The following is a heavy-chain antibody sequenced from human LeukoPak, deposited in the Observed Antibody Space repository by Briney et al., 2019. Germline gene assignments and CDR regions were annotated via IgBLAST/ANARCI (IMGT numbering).Heavy chain of an antibody. J-gene: IGHJ3*01. CDR2: VYYAGSA. V-gene: IGHV4-61*01. D-gene: IGHD4-23*01. CDR1: GGSFSRGSYY. Sequence: PSETLSLTCTVSGGSFSRGSYYWSWTRQPPGKGLEWIGYVYYAGSANYNPSLKSRVTMSIDMSKNQFSLKLTSVTAADTAVYYCARRGSFGGNRDAFDLWGQGTMVTVSS. CDR3: ARRGSFGGNRDAFDL.